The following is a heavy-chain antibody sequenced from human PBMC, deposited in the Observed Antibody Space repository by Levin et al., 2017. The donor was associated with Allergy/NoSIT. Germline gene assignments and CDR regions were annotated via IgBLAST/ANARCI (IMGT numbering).Heavy chain of an antibody. J-gene: IGHJ4*02. D-gene: IGHD6-19*01. CDR2: INHSGST. Sequence: TSSETLSLTCAVYGGSFSGYYWSWIRQPPGKGLEWIGEINHSGSTNYNPSLKSRVTISVDTSKNQFSLKLSSVTAADTAVYYCARVGALRSGFIDYWGQGTLVTVSS. CDR3: ARVGALRSGFIDY. CDR1: GGSFSGYY. V-gene: IGHV4-34*01.